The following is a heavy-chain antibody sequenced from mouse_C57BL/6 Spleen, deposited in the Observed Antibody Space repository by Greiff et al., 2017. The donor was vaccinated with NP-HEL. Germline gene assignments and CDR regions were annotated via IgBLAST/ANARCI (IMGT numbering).Heavy chain of an antibody. CDR2: INPNNGGT. Sequence: EVQLQQSGPELVKPGASVKISCKASGYTFTDYYMNWVKQSHGKSLEWIGDINPNNGGTRYNQKFKGQATLTVDKSSSTAYMELRSLTSEDSAFYYCARSSLYFYVDYWVQGTTLTVSS. CDR3: ARSSLYFYVDY. D-gene: IGHD2-1*01. V-gene: IGHV1-26*01. J-gene: IGHJ2*01. CDR1: GYTFTDYY.